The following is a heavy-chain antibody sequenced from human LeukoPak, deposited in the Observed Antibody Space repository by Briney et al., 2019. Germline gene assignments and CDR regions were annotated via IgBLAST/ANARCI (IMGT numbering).Heavy chain of an antibody. J-gene: IGHJ1*01. CDR2: ISSSSRTI. CDR3: ARHYFGSRGSYAEYFQH. D-gene: IGHD3-22*01. Sequence: PWGSLRLSCAASGFTFSRYIMNWVRQAPGKGLEWISYISSSSRTIHYADSVKGRFTISRDNAENSLDLQMDSLRDEDTAVYYCARHYFGSRGSYAEYFQHWGQGALVIVSS. CDR1: GFTFSRYI. V-gene: IGHV3-48*02.